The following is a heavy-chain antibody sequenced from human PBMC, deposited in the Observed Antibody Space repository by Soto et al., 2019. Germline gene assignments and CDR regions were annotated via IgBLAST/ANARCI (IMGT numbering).Heavy chain of an antibody. Sequence: ASVKVSCKASGYAFTSYDINWVRQATGQGLEWMGWMNPNSGNTGYAQKFQGRVTMTRNTSISTAYMELSSLRSEDTAVYYCASIHDYSNYYDYYYYGMDVWGQGTTVTVSS. CDR3: ASIHDYSNYYDYYYYGMDV. CDR2: MNPNSGNT. V-gene: IGHV1-8*01. CDR1: GYAFTSYD. J-gene: IGHJ6*02. D-gene: IGHD4-4*01.